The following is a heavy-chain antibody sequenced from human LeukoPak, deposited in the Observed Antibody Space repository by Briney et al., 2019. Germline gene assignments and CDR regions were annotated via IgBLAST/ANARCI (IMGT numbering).Heavy chain of an antibody. CDR1: GGSISSYY. CDR3: ARVRIYYYYMDV. J-gene: IGHJ6*03. D-gene: IGHD2/OR15-2a*01. CDR2: IYYSGST. V-gene: IGHV4-59*01. Sequence: SETLSLTCTVSGGSISSYYWSWIRQPPGKGLEWIGYIYYSGSTNYNPSLKSRVTISVDTSKSQFSLKLSSVTAADTAVYYCARVRIYYYYMDVWGKGTTVTVSS.